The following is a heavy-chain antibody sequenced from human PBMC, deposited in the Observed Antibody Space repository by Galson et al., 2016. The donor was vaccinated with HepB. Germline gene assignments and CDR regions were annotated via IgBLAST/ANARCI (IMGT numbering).Heavy chain of an antibody. D-gene: IGHD1-26*01. CDR3: ARGTVGAVDY. CDR2: INPSRGDT. J-gene: IGHJ4*02. Sequence: SVKVSCKASGYIFTHYYIHWVRQAPGQGLEWMGRINPSRGDTIYAQNFRGRVTMTRDMFISTAYLDLTSDDTAVYFCARGTVGAVDYWGQGTLVTVSS. CDR1: GYIFTHYY. V-gene: IGHV1-2*06.